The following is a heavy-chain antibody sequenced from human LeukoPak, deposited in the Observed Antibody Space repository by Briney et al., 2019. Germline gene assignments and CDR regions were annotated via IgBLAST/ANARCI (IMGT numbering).Heavy chain of an antibody. CDR3: AKQGDYYGSGSRTYYYYYMDV. CDR2: ISGSGGST. D-gene: IGHD3-10*01. CDR1: GFTFSSYA. V-gene: IGHV3-23*01. J-gene: IGHJ6*03. Sequence: PGGSLRLSCAASGFTFSSYAMSWVRQAPGKGLEWVSAISGSGGSTYYADSVKGRFTISRDNSKNTLYLQMNSLRAEDTAVYYCAKQGDYYGSGSRTYYYYYMDVWGKRTTVTVSS.